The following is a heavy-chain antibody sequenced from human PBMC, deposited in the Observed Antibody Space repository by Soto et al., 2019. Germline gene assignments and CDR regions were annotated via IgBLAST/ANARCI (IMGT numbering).Heavy chain of an antibody. D-gene: IGHD4-17*01. CDR1: GGSIGSYH. J-gene: IGHJ4*02. CDR3: ARDTVLTGMFDF. V-gene: IGHV4-59*01. CDR2: VYYTGTT. Sequence: LSLICTVSGGSIGSYHWSWVRQPPGKGLEWIASVYYTGTTNYNPSLGSRVTISIDAPENQISLKLTSVTAADTAFYYCARDTVLTGMFDFWGQGTLVTVSS.